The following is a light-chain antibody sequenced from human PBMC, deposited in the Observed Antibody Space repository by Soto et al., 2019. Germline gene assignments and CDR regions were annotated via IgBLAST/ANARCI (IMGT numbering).Light chain of an antibody. CDR1: RSDVGGYNY. J-gene: IGLJ1*01. V-gene: IGLV2-14*01. Sequence: QSVLTQPASVSGSPGQSITISCIGTRSDVGGYNYVSWYQQHPGKAPKVVIYEVTNRPSGVSNRFSGSKSGNTASLTISGLQAEDEADYYCLSYTTSATYVFGTGTKLTVL. CDR3: LSYTTSATYV. CDR2: EVT.